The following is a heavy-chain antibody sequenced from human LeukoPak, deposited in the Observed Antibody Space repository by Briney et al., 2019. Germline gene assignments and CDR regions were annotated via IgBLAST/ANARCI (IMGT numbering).Heavy chain of an antibody. CDR3: AKGHSAHGTGFDY. CDR2: IGAGGTFT. D-gene: IGHD1-1*01. J-gene: IGHJ4*02. Sequence: GGSLRLSCTASGFTFSSYAMNWVRQAPGKGLEWVSGIGAGGTFTYYADSVKGRFTISRDNSRNTLYLQMNSLRADDTAVYYCAKGHSAHGTGFDYWGQGTLVIVSS. V-gene: IGHV3-23*01. CDR1: GFTFSSYA.